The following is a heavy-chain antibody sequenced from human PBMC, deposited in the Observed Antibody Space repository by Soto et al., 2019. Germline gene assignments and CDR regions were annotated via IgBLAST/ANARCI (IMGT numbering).Heavy chain of an antibody. CDR2: IKPDGSAE. CDR1: GFSFSNYW. Sequence: EVQLVESGGGLVQPGGSLRLSCAASGFSFSNYWMSWVRQAPGKGLEWVANIKPDGSAEYYVDSVMGRFSISRDNAKNSVHLQMNSLRAEDTAVYYCARDYRSGDSEWLFWGYYFDYWGQGTLVTVSS. V-gene: IGHV3-7*03. D-gene: IGHD3-3*01. CDR3: ARDYRSGDSEWLFWGYYFDY. J-gene: IGHJ4*02.